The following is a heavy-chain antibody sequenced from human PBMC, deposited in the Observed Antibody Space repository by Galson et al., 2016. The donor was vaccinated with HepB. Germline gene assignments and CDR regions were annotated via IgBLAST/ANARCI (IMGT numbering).Heavy chain of an antibody. Sequence: SVKVSCKASGYTFTSYSINWVRQAPGQGLEWMGWINTNNGNTNYAQKVQGRVTTTTDTSTSTVYMELRSLRYDDTAVYYCAREGMLFYMDVWGQGTTVIVSS. CDR3: AREGMLFYMDV. V-gene: IGHV1-18*04. CDR2: INTNNGNT. J-gene: IGHJ6*02. CDR1: GYTFTSYS. D-gene: IGHD2-8*01.